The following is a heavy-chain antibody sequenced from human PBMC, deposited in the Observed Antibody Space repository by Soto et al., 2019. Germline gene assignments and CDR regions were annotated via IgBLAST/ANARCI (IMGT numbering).Heavy chain of an antibody. J-gene: IGHJ4*02. V-gene: IGHV3-30*18. CDR1: GFTFSSYG. CDR3: AKDYSSSWYFDY. Sequence: QVQLVESGGGVAQPGRSLRLSCAASGFTFSSYGMHWVRQAPGKGLEWVAVISYDGSNKYYADSVKGRFTISRDNSKNTLYLQMNSLRAEDTAVYYCAKDYSSSWYFDYWGQGTLVTVSS. CDR2: ISYDGSNK. D-gene: IGHD6-13*01.